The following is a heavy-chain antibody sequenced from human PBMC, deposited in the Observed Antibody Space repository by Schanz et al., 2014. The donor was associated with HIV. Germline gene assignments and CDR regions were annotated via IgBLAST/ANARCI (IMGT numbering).Heavy chain of an antibody. CDR3: AKAGLFFGQLWLGFFDY. D-gene: IGHD5-18*01. V-gene: IGHV3-30*18. J-gene: IGHJ4*02. CDR1: GFTFTDYA. Sequence: VQLVESGGHLVQPGRSLRLSCAASGFTFTDYAMHWVRQVPGKGLEWVAVISHNGNNDYYAESVKGRVTISRDNSKNTLYLQMNNLKTEDTAVYYCAKAGLFFGQLWLGFFDYWGQGAQVTVSS. CDR2: ISHNGNND.